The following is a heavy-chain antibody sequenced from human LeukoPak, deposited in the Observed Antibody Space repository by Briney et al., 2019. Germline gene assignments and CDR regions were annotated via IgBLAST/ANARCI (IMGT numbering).Heavy chain of an antibody. J-gene: IGHJ6*02. D-gene: IGHD5-24*01. CDR2: MNPNSGNT. Sequence: ASVKVSCKASGYTFTSYDINWVRQATGQGLEWMGWMNPNSGNTGYAQKFQGRVTMTRNTSISTAYMELSSLRSEDTAVYYCARRGDGYFDYYYGMDVWGQGTTVTVSS. CDR3: ARRGDGYFDYYYGMDV. CDR1: GYTFTSYD. V-gene: IGHV1-8*01.